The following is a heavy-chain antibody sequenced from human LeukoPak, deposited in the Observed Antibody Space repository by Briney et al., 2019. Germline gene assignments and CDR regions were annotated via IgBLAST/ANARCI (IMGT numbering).Heavy chain of an antibody. Sequence: ASVKVSCKASGYTFTGYYMHWVRQAPGQGLEWMGRINPNSGSTNYAQKFQGRVTMTRDTSISTAYLELSRLRSDDTAVYYCGSDHGYSSGGYNYWGQGTLVTISS. CDR3: GSDHGYSSGGYNY. CDR2: INPNSGST. V-gene: IGHV1-2*06. CDR1: GYTFTGYY. J-gene: IGHJ4*02. D-gene: IGHD6-19*01.